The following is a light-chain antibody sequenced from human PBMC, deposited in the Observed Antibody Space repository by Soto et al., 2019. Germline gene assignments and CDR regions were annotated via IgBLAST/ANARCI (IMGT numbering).Light chain of an antibody. Sequence: DIQMTQSPSSVSASVGDRVTITCRASQGISRWLAWYQQKPGKAPKLLIYTATSLQSGVPSRFSGSGSGTDFPLTISCLQPEDFATYYCQQANSFPWTFGQGTKVEIK. CDR1: QGISRW. CDR2: TAT. J-gene: IGKJ1*01. V-gene: IGKV1-12*01. CDR3: QQANSFPWT.